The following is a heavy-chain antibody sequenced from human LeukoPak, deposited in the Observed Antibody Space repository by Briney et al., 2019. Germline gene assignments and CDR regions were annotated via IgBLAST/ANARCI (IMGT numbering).Heavy chain of an antibody. CDR3: ARVLGTCGPVEHPDY. D-gene: IGHD7-27*01. V-gene: IGHV1-18*01. CDR1: GYTFTSYG. J-gene: IGHJ4*02. CDR2: ISAYNGNT. Sequence: ASVKVSCKASGYTFTSYGISWVRQAPGQGLEWMGWISAYNGNTNYAQKLQGRVTMTTDTSTSTAYMELRSLRSDDTAVYYCARVLGTCGPVEHPDYWGQGTLVTVSS.